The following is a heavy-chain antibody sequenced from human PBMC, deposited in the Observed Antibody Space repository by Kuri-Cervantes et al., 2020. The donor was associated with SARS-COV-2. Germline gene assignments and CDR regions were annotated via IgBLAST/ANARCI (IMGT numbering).Heavy chain of an antibody. CDR3: AKVPISETKYFQH. D-gene: IGHD1-1*01. V-gene: IGHV3-30*02. Sequence: GGSLRLSCAASGFTFSSYGMHWVRQAPGKGLEWVAFIRYDGSNKYYADSVKGRFTISRDNSKNTLYLQMNSLRAEDTAVYYCAKVPISETKYFQHWGQGTLVTV. CDR2: IRYDGSNK. J-gene: IGHJ1*01. CDR1: GFTFSSYG.